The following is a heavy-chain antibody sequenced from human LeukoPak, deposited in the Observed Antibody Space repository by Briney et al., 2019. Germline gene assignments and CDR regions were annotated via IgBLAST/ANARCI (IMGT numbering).Heavy chain of an antibody. J-gene: IGHJ4*02. Sequence: SETPSLTCTVSGGSISSSSYYWGWIRQPPGKGLEWIGSIYYSGSTYYNPSLKSRVTISVDTSKNQFSLRLSSVTAADTAVYYCARWPYSRGFDYWGQGTLVTVSS. V-gene: IGHV4-39*07. CDR3: ARWPYSRGFDY. CDR2: IYYSGST. CDR1: GGSISSSSYY. D-gene: IGHD6-13*01.